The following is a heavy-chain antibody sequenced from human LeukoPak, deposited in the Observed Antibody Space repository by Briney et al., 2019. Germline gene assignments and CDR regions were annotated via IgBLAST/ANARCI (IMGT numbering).Heavy chain of an antibody. CDR3: ARHESFIPY. CDR2: ISDTGRRT. Sequence: GGSLRLSCAASGFTFSDYAMSWVRQAAGKGLEWVSGISDTGRRTYYPDSVQGRFTISRGESKKTVYLLMNTLRAEDTAVYFWARHESFIPYWGQGTLVTVFS. J-gene: IGHJ4*02. D-gene: IGHD3-16*02. CDR1: GFTFSDYA. V-gene: IGHV3-23*01.